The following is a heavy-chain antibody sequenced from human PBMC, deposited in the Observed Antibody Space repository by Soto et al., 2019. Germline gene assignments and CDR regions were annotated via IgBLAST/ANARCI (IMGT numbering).Heavy chain of an antibody. D-gene: IGHD3-22*01. V-gene: IGHV3-23*01. CDR3: ASKLGSGYYDVDWFDY. CDR2: ISGSGGST. CDR1: GFTFSSYA. Sequence: SLRLSCAASGFTFSSYAMSWVRQAPGKGLEWVSAISGSGGSTYYADSVKGRFTISRDNSKNTLYLQMNSLRTEDTAVYYCASKLGSGYYDVDWFDYWGQGTLVTVSS. J-gene: IGHJ4*02.